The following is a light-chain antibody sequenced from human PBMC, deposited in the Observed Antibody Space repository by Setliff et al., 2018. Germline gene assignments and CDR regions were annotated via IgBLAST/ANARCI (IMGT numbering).Light chain of an antibody. CDR3: SSYTSSRTYL. Sequence: QSALTQPASVSGSPGQSITISCTGTSSDVGDYKYVSWYQQLPGKAPKLIIFEVSNRPSGIPNRFPGSKSGNTASLSISGLQAEDEADYYCSSYTSSRTYLFGTGTKGTVL. CDR1: SSDVGDYKY. CDR2: EVS. J-gene: IGLJ1*01. V-gene: IGLV2-14*01.